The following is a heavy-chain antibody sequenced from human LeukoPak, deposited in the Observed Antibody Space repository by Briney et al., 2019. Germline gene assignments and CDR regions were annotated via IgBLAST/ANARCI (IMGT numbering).Heavy chain of an antibody. Sequence: ASVKVSCKASGYTFTSYDINWVRQATGQGLEWMGWMNPNSGNTGYAQKFQGRVTMTRNTSISTAYMELSSLRSEDTAVYYCARDKFYGDYYYYGVDVWGQGTTVTVSS. J-gene: IGHJ6*02. CDR2: MNPNSGNT. CDR3: ARDKFYGDYYYYGVDV. CDR1: GYTFTSYD. V-gene: IGHV1-8*01. D-gene: IGHD4-17*01.